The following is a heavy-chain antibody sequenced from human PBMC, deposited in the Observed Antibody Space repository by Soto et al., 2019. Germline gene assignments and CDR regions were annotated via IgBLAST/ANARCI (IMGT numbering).Heavy chain of an antibody. V-gene: IGHV3-30*18. J-gene: IGHJ4*02. D-gene: IGHD1-20*01. CDR3: AKEFHSWNYFDY. CDR1: GVTLSSSG. Sequence: PXGSLRLSCSASGVTLSSSGMHWVRQAPGKGLEWVAVISYDGSNKFYADSVKGRFTISRDNFRNTLYLQMNSLRAEDTAVYYCAKEFHSWNYFDYWGQGNLVTVSS. CDR2: ISYDGSNK.